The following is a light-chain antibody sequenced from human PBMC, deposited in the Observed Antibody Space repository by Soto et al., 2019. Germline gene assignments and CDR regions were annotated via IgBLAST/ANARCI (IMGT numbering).Light chain of an antibody. Sequence: EIVLTQSPATLSLSPGERATLSCRASQSVSSYFAWYQQKPGQAPRLLIYDASNRATGIPHRFSGGGSATDITLTISSLEPEDFDVYYWQQRSNWPFTFGRGTRVEIK. CDR3: QQRSNWPFT. CDR2: DAS. V-gene: IGKV3-11*01. CDR1: QSVSSY. J-gene: IGKJ4*01.